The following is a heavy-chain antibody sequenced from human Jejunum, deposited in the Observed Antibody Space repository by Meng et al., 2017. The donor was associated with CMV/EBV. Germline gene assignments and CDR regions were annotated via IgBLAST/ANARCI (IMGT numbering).Heavy chain of an antibody. J-gene: IGHJ4*02. CDR2: ISPNSGDK. Sequence: YMHWVRQAPGQGLEWLGWISPNSGDKRYAQKFQSRVTMTRDTSINAAYMDLSSLTSDDTAVYYCARAIMFSDYPPTLFVPYSFDCWGQGTLVTVSS. CDR1: Y. D-gene: IGHD4-17*01. V-gene: IGHV1-2*02. CDR3: ARAIMFSDYPPTLFVPYSFDC.